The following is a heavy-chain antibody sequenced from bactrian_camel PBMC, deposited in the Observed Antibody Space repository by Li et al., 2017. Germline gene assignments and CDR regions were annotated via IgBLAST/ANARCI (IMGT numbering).Heavy chain of an antibody. CDR2: IYVGDGST. D-gene: IGHD3*01. Sequence: DVQLVESGGGSVQAGGSLRLSCAASGYTSSNMNIAWFRQAPGKVREGVARIYVGDGSTYYHDSVKGRFTISQDKSKNTVYLQMDSLKPEDTAMYYCAGRSGASCYGFFLRAEEGSDVVDWGQGTQVTVS. J-gene: IGHJ4*01. CDR1: GYTSSNMN. V-gene: IGHV3S40*01. CDR3: AGRSGASCYGFFLRAEEGSDVVD.